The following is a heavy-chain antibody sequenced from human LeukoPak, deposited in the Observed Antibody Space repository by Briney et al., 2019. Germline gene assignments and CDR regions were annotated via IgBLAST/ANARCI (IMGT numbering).Heavy chain of an antibody. CDR3: ARGASYCSGVSCYDY. CDR1: GFIFSDYY. D-gene: IGHD2-15*01. Sequence: GGSLRLSCAASGFIFSDYYMSWIRQAPGKGLERVSYISSSGSYTNSADSVKGRFTISRDNAKNSLYLQMNSLRAEDTAVYYCARGASYCSGVSCYDYWGQGTLVTVSS. CDR2: ISSSGSYT. J-gene: IGHJ4*02. V-gene: IGHV3-11*03.